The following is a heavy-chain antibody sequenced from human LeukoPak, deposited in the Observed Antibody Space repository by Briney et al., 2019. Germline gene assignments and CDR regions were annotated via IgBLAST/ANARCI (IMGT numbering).Heavy chain of an antibody. CDR2: IIPIFGTA. Sequence: SVKVSCKASGGTFSSYAISWVRQAPGQGLEWMGGIIPIFGTANYAQKFQGRVTITADESTSTAYMELSSLRSEDTAVYYCARDYKRYFDWPYFDYWGQGTLVTVSS. CDR3: ARDYKRYFDWPYFDY. V-gene: IGHV1-69*13. CDR1: GGTFSSYA. D-gene: IGHD3-9*01. J-gene: IGHJ4*02.